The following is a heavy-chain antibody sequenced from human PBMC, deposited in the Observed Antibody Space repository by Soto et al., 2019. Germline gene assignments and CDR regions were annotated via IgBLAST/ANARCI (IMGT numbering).Heavy chain of an antibody. D-gene: IGHD3-22*01. CDR1: GFTFSNAW. CDR2: IKSKTDGGTT. Sequence: GGSLRLSCAASGFTFSNAWMIWVGQAPGKGLEWVGRIKSKTDGGTTDYAAPVKGRFTTSRDDSKNTLYLQMNSLKTEDTAVYYCTTGPGYYYDSSGYYAFDIWGQGTMVTVSS. J-gene: IGHJ3*02. V-gene: IGHV3-15*01. CDR3: TTGPGYYYDSSGYYAFDI.